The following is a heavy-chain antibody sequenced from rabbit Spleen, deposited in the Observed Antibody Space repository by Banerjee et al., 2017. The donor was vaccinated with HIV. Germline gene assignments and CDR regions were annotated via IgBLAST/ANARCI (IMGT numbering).Heavy chain of an antibody. J-gene: IGHJ3*01. Sequence: QSLEESGVGLVKPGGTLTLTCTASGFSFSNDYDMSWVRQAPGKGLEWIGFIATGSYSTTAYASWVNGRFTITKNTKENTVTLQMTSLTAADTATYFCARGGDWGTRLDLWGQGTLVTVS. CDR3: ARGGDWGTRLDL. CDR2: IATGSYSTT. V-gene: IGHV1S40*01. D-gene: IGHD4-1*01. CDR1: GFSFSNDYD.